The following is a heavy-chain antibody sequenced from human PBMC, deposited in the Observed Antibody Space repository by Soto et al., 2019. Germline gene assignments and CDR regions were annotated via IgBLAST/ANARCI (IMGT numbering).Heavy chain of an antibody. CDR3: ARGPYSSSEDA. V-gene: IGHV4-34*01. CDR2: INHSGST. Sequence: SETLSLTCAVYGGSFSGYYWSWIRQPPGKGMEWIGEINHSGSTNYNPSLKSRVTISVDTSKNQFSLKLSSVTAADTAVYYCARGPYSSSEDAWGQGTLVTVSS. D-gene: IGHD6-13*01. CDR1: GGSFSGYY. J-gene: IGHJ5*02.